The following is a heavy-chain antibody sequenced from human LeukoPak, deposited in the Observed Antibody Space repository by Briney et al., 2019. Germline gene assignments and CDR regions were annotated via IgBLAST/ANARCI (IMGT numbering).Heavy chain of an antibody. CDR3: ARDWRTSSYIYYLDY. CDR1: GFAFSSYN. J-gene: IGHJ4*02. Sequence: PGGSLRLSCAASGFAFSSYNINWVRQAPGKGLEWVSSISGSSTNIYYADSVKGRFTISKDNAKNSLYLQMNSLRAEDTAVYYCARDWRTSSYIYYLDYWGQGTLVTVSS. D-gene: IGHD3-22*01. V-gene: IGHV3-21*01. CDR2: ISGSSTNI.